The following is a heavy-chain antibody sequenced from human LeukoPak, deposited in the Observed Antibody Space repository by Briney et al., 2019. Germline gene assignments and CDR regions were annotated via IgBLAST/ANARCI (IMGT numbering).Heavy chain of an antibody. CDR3: ARDSAEQRGNDLDI. CDR2: INPKRGAT. Sequence: GASVKVSCKTSGYTFTDYYIHWVRQAPGQGLEWMGCINPKRGATDYAQIFQGRVTMTSDTFISTASMELSSLTSDDTAVYYCARDSAEQRGNDLDIWGQGTVVTVSS. CDR1: GYTFTDYY. V-gene: IGHV1-2*02. J-gene: IGHJ3*02. D-gene: IGHD1/OR15-1a*01.